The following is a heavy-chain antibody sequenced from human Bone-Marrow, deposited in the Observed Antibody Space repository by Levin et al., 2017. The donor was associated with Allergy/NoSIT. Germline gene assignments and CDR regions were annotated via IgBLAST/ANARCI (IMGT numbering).Heavy chain of an antibody. CDR1: GFTFSSYA. V-gene: IGHV3-23*01. J-gene: IGHJ4*02. Sequence: GGSLRLSCAASGFTFSSYAMSWVRQAPGKGLEWVSAISGSGGSTYYADSVKGRFTISRDNSKNTLYLQMNSLRAEDTAVYYCAKDGDCSGGSCYPPPVDFDYWGQGTLVTVSS. CDR2: ISGSGGST. D-gene: IGHD2-15*01. CDR3: AKDGDCSGGSCYPPPVDFDY.